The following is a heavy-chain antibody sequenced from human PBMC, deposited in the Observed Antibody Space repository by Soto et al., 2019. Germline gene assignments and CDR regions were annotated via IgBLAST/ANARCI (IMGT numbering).Heavy chain of an antibody. CDR2: VFYTGTT. CDR1: GGPVSTESYY. D-gene: IGHD2-21*01. Sequence: SETLSLTCIVTGGPVSTESYYWSWMRQSPGKGLEWISYVFYTGTTNYNPSLKGRVTVSIDTSKNQFSLRLSAMTAADTAVYFCASDTGTSIPNWGPGILVT. V-gene: IGHV4-61*01. J-gene: IGHJ4*02. CDR3: ASDTGTSIPN.